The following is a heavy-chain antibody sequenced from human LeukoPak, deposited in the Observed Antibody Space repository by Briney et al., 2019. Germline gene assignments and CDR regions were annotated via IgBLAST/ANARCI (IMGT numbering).Heavy chain of an antibody. D-gene: IGHD6-13*01. CDR2: VYSSGGT. CDR3: ARGSPSTAAVPAS. V-gene: IGHV4-4*07. CDR1: GGSISGYY. Sequence: PSETLSLTCTVSGGSISGYYWSWIRQPAGKGLEWIGRVYSSGGTNYNPSFESRVTMSVDTSKNQISLRLSSVTAADTAVYYCARGSPSTAAVPASWGQGTLVTVSS. J-gene: IGHJ5*02.